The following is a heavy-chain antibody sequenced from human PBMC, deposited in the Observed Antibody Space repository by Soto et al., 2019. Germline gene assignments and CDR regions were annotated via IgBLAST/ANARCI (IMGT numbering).Heavy chain of an antibody. D-gene: IGHD1-1*01. CDR1: GFTFSSYG. CDR2: ISYDGSNK. J-gene: IGHJ4*02. CDR3: AKHWDGNNPDY. Sequence: QVQLVESGGGVVQPGRSLRLSCAASGFTFSSYGMHWVRQAPGKGLEWVAVISYDGSNKYYADSVKGRFTISRDNSKNWLHLQMNSLRAEDTAVYYRAKHWDGNNPDYWGQGTLVTVSS. V-gene: IGHV3-30*18.